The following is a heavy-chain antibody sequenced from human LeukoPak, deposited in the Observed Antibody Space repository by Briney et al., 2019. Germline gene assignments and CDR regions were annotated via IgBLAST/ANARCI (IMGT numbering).Heavy chain of an antibody. Sequence: GASVKVSCKASGYTFTSYYMHWVRQAPGQGLEWMGIINPSGGSTSYAQKFQGRVTMTRDMSTSTVYMELSSLRSEDTAVYYCARGRSIAVASDAFDIWGQGTMVTVSS. J-gene: IGHJ3*02. CDR3: ARGRSIAVASDAFDI. CDR2: INPSGGST. D-gene: IGHD6-19*01. CDR1: GYTFTSYY. V-gene: IGHV1-46*01.